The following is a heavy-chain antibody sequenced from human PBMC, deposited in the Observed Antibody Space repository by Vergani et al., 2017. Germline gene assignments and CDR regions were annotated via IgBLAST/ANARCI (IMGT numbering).Heavy chain of an antibody. V-gene: IGHV1-69*01. J-gene: IGHJ2*01. CDR3: ATRRTSQLGYWYFDL. Sequence: QVQLVQSGAEVKKPGSSVKVSCKASGGTFSSYAISWVRQAPGQGLEWMGGIIPIFGTANYAQEFQGRVTITADESTSTAYMELSSLRSEDTAVYYCATRRTSQLGYWYFDLWGRGTLVTVSS. CDR2: IIPIFGTA. D-gene: IGHD6-13*01. CDR1: GGTFSSYA.